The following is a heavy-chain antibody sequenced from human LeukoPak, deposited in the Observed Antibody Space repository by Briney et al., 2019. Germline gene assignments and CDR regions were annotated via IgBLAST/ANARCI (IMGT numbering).Heavy chain of an antibody. V-gene: IGHV4-39*01. CDR3: ARHIGYGGNQYFDY. CDR1: GGSISSYY. D-gene: IGHD4-23*01. J-gene: IGHJ4*02. CDR2: IYYSGST. Sequence: SETLSLTCTVSGGSISSYYWGWIRQPPGKGLEWIGSIYYSGSTYYNPSLKSRVTISVDTSKNQFSLKLSSVTAADTAVYYCARHIGYGGNQYFDYWGQGTLVTVSS.